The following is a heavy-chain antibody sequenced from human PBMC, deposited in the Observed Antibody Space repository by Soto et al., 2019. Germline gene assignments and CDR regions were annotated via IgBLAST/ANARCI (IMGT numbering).Heavy chain of an antibody. CDR1: GGSISSSSYY. D-gene: IGHD2-2*01. CDR2: IYYSGST. CDR3: ARLLPVPAAMYYFDY. Sequence: SETLSLTCTVSGGSISSSSYYWGWIRQPPGKGLEWIGSIYYSGSTYYNPSLKSRVTISVDTSKNQFSLKLSSVTAADTAVYYCARLLPVPAAMYYFDYWGQGTLLTVSS. J-gene: IGHJ4*02. V-gene: IGHV4-39*01.